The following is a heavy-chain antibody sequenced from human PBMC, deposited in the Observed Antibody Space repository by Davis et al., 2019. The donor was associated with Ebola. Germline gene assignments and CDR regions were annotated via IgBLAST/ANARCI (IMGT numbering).Heavy chain of an antibody. Sequence: GGSLRLSCAASGFTFSSYWMSWVRQAPGKGLEWVANIKQDGSEKYYVDSVKGRFTISRDNAKNSLYLQMNSLRAEDTAVYYCARDSSPYYDFWSGYNGYWGQGTLVTVSS. D-gene: IGHD3-3*01. J-gene: IGHJ4*02. CDR3: ARDSSPYYDFWSGYNGY. CDR1: GFTFSSYW. V-gene: IGHV3-7*03. CDR2: IKQDGSEK.